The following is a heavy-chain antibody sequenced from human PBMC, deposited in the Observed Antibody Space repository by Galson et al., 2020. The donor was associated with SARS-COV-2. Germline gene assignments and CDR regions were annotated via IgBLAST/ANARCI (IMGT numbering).Heavy chain of an antibody. CDR2: LYYSGRT. Sequence: SETLSLTCTVSGGSISSSGDYWGWIRQPPGKGLEWIGSLYYSGRTYYNSSLKSRGSISVDTSKNQFSLKLSSVTAADTAVYYCARHIGIGWYKVKNGMDVWGQGTTVIVSS. CDR1: GGSISSSGDY. CDR3: ARHIGIGWYKVKNGMDV. D-gene: IGHD6-19*01. J-gene: IGHJ6*02. V-gene: IGHV4-39*01.